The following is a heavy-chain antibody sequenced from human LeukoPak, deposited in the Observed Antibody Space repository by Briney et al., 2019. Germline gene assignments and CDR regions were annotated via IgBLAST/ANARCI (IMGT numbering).Heavy chain of an antibody. CDR3: ARYAAKAEYFQH. D-gene: IGHD6-13*01. CDR2: IYTSGST. CDR1: GGSISSGRYY. Sequence: PSETLSLTCTVSGGSISSGRYYWSWIRQPAGRGLEWIGRIYTSGSTNYNPSLKSRVTISVDTSKNQFSLKLSSVTAADTAVYYCARYAAKAEYFQHWGQGTLVTVSS. J-gene: IGHJ1*01. V-gene: IGHV4-61*02.